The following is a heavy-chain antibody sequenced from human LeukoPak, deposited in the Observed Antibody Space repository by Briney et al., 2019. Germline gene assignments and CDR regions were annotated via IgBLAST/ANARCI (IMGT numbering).Heavy chain of an antibody. V-gene: IGHV1-2*02. CDR2: INSNSGGT. D-gene: IGHD2-2*01. CDR1: GYTFTGYY. CDR3: ARSDSFVVAPTAENAFDF. J-gene: IGHJ3*01. Sequence: ASVKVSCKASGYTFTGYYIHWVRQAPGQGLEWMGWINSNSGGTNYAQKFQGRVAMTRDTSISTAYMELSRLESDDTAVYYCARSDSFVVAPTAENAFDFWGQGTMVTVSS.